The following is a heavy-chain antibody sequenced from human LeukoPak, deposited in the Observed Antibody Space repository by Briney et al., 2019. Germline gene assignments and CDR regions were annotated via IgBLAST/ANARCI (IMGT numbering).Heavy chain of an antibody. V-gene: IGHV3-33*01. D-gene: IGHD6-13*01. CDR1: GFSFSSYG. CDR3: ARDISYSSLDY. CDR2: IWYDGTRE. Sequence: GRSLRLSCAASGFSFSSYGMHWVRQAPGKGLETVALIWYDGTRENYADSVKGRFTISRDDSKKTLYLQMTSLRAEDTAIYYCARDISYSSLDYWGQGTLVTVSS. J-gene: IGHJ4*02.